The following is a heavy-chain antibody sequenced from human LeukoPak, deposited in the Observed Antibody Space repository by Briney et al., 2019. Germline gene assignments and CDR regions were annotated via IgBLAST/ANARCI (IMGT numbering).Heavy chain of an antibody. CDR2: INPNSGGT. V-gene: IGHV1-2*02. CDR1: GYTFTNYG. Sequence: GASVKVSCKTSGYTFTNYGITWVRQAPGQGLEWMGWINPNSGGTNYAQKFQGRVTMTRDTSISTAYMELSRLRSDDTAVYYCARDFYSYVVQYYFDYWGQGTLVTVSS. CDR3: ARDFYSYVVQYYFDY. J-gene: IGHJ4*02. D-gene: IGHD1-1*01.